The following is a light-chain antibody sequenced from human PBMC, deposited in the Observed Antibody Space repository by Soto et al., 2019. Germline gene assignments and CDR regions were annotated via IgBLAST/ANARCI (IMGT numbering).Light chain of an antibody. CDR2: DVS. V-gene: IGLV2-14*01. J-gene: IGLJ1*01. Sequence: QSALTQPASVSGSPGQSITISCTGTSSDVGGYNYVSWYQQHPGKAPKLMIFDVSNRPSGVSDRFSGSKSGNTASLTISGLQAEDEADYYCSSHIRSSTSCVFGSGTKLTVL. CDR1: SSDVGGYNY. CDR3: SSHIRSSTSCV.